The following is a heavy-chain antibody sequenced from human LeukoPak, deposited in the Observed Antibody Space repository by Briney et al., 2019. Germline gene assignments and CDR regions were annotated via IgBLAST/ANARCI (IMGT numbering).Heavy chain of an antibody. CDR3: ARSVPDYCSSTSCHGWFDP. CDR2: INHSGST. Sequence: SETLSLTCAVYGGSFSGYYWSWIHQPPGKGLEWIGEINHSGSTNYNPSLKSRVTISVDTSKNQFSLKLSSVTAADTAVYYCARSVPDYCSSTSCHGWFDPWGQGTLVTVSS. D-gene: IGHD2-2*01. V-gene: IGHV4-34*01. CDR1: GGSFSGYY. J-gene: IGHJ5*02.